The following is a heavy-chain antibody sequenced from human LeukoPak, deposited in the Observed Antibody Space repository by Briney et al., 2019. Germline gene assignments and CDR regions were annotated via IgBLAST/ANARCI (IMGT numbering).Heavy chain of an antibody. CDR3: ARMTSSYYYGMDV. J-gene: IGHJ6*02. Sequence: ESGPTLVNPTQTLTLTCTLSGFSLTTRGMCVSWIRQPPGKALEWLARIDWDDDKYYSTSLKTRLTISKDTSRNQVVFTMTNMDPVDTATYYCARMTSSYYYGMDVWGQGTTVTVS. CDR1: GFSLTTRGMC. V-gene: IGHV2-70*11. CDR2: IDWDDDK.